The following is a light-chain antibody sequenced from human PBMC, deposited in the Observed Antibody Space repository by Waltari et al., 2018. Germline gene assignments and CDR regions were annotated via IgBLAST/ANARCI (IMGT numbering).Light chain of an antibody. Sequence: VVMTQSPLSLPVTLGQPASISCRSRQSFVHSDGNTYLNWFQQRPGQSPRRLFYRVSNRDSGVQDRFSGRGSGTDFTLKISRVEAEDVGVYYCMQCTHWPWTFGQGNKVEIK. CDR1: QSFVHSDGNTY. CDR3: MQCTHWPWT. V-gene: IGKV2-30*02. CDR2: RVS. J-gene: IGKJ1*01.